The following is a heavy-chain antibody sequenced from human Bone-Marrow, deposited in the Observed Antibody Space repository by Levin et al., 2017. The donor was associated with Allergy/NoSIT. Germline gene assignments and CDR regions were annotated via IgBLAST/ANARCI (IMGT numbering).Heavy chain of an antibody. Sequence: PGGSLRLSCAASEFTVSNNYMSWVRQAPGKGLEWVSTIYSSGVTNYADSVKGRFIISRDRSKNTLYLQMNRLRDEDTAVYYCSRKTDSNPPGAYWGQGTLVTVSS. V-gene: IGHV3-53*01. J-gene: IGHJ4*02. CDR3: SRKTDSNPPGAY. CDR1: EFTVSNNY. D-gene: IGHD6-13*01. CDR2: IYSSGVT.